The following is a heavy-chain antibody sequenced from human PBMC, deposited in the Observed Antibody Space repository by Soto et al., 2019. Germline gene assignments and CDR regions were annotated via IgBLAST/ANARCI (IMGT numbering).Heavy chain of an antibody. V-gene: IGHV1-69*08. J-gene: IGHJ4*02. CDR3: AREGGLYYIDS. CDR2: IITTLGEA. D-gene: IGHD3-16*01. CDR1: GDTSTPYS. Sequence: QVQQVQSGAEVKKPGSSVKVSCKAPGDTSTPYSISWVRQAPGQGLEWMGRIITTLGEATYAQKFQGRVTITADRSTHTAYLDLTSLRFEDTAVYFCAREGGLYYIDSWAQGTLVTVSS.